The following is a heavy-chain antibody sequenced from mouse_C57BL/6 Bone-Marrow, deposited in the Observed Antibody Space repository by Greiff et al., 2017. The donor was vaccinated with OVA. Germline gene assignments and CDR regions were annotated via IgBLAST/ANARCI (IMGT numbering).Heavy chain of an antibody. V-gene: IGHV5-4*03. CDR3: ARGDFDY. Sequence: EVKVVESGGGLVKPGGSLKLSCAASGFTFSSYAMSWVRQTPEKRLEWVATISDGGSYTYYPDSVKGRFTISRDNAKNNLYLQMSHLKSEDTAMYYCARGDFDYWGQGTTLTVSS. J-gene: IGHJ2*01. CDR1: GFTFSSYA. CDR2: ISDGGSYT.